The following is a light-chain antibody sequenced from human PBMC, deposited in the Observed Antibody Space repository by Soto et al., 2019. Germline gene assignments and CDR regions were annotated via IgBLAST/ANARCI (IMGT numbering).Light chain of an antibody. Sequence: QSALTQPASVSGSPGQSITISCTGTSSDIGGYNYVSWYQQHPGKAPKLIIYDVTYRPSGVSYRFSASKSGSTASLTISGLQPEDEADYYCSSYSSSTTHILFGGGTKLTVL. J-gene: IGLJ2*01. CDR1: SSDIGGYNY. V-gene: IGLV2-14*01. CDR2: DVT. CDR3: SSYSSSTTHIL.